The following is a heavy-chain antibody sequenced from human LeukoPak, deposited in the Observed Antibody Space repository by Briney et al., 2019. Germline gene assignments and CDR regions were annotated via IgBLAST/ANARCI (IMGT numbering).Heavy chain of an antibody. J-gene: IGHJ4*02. CDR1: GYSISSGYY. V-gene: IGHV4-38-2*01. D-gene: IGHD2-15*01. Sequence: PSDTLSLTCAVSGYSISSGYYWGWIRQPPGKGLEWIGSIYHSGSTYYNPSLKSRVTISVDTSKNQFSLKLSSVTAADTAVYYCARHDCSGGSCYHIDYWGQGTLVTVSS. CDR2: IYHSGST. CDR3: ARHDCSGGSCYHIDY.